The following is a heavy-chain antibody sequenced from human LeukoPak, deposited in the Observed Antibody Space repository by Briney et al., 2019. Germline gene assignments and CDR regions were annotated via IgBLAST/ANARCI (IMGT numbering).Heavy chain of an antibody. CDR2: INHIGST. CDR3: ARLTDYGGNSSDY. CDR1: GGSFSGYY. Sequence: SETLSLTCAVYGGSFSGYYWSWLRQPPGKGVEGWGEINHIGSTNYNPSLKSRVTISVDTSKNQFSLKLSSVTAADTAVYYCARLTDYGGNSSDYWRQGTLVTVSS. J-gene: IGHJ4*02. D-gene: IGHD4-23*01. V-gene: IGHV4-34*01.